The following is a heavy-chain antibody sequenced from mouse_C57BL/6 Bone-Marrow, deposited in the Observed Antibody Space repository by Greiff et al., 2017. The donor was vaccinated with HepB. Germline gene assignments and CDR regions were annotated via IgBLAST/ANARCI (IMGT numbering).Heavy chain of an antibody. V-gene: IGHV5-9*01. CDR3: ARFSTGKNWYFDV. J-gene: IGHJ1*03. CDR2: ISGGGGNT. Sequence: EVKLVESGGGLVKPGGSLKLSCAASGFTFSSYTMSWVRQTPEKRLEWVATISGGGGNTYPDSVKGRFTISRDNAKNTLYLQMSSLRSEDTALYYCARFSTGKNWYFDVWGTGTTVTVSS. CDR1: GFTFSSYT. D-gene: IGHD4-1*01.